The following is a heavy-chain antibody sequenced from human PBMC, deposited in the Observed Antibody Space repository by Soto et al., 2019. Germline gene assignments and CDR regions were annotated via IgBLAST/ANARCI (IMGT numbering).Heavy chain of an antibody. CDR3: VRRVPGDYDY. D-gene: IGHD3-10*01. CDR2: ISSNGGTT. CDR1: GFTFSSYD. J-gene: IGHJ4*02. Sequence: EVQLAEAGGGMVQPGGSLRLYCVASGFTFSSYDMHWVRQAPGKGLEYVSSISSNGGTTYYGNSVKGRFTISRDNSKNSLYLQMGSLRAEDMAVYYCVRRVPGDYDYWGQGTLVTVSS. V-gene: IGHV3-64*01.